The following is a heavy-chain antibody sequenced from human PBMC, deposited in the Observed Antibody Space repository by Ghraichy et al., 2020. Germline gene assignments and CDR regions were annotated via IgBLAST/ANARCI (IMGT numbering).Heavy chain of an antibody. V-gene: IGHV3-7*01. D-gene: IGHD1-1*01. CDR2: IKQDGNEK. Sequence: GGSLRLSCAASGFSFSNYWMTWVRQAPGKGLEWVANIKQDGNEKYCVDSVKGRFTISRDNAKNSLYLEMNSLRAEDTAVYYCARPRQPYDYYAMDVWGQGTTVTLSS. CDR3: ARPRQPYDYYAMDV. CDR1: GFSFSNYW. J-gene: IGHJ6*02.